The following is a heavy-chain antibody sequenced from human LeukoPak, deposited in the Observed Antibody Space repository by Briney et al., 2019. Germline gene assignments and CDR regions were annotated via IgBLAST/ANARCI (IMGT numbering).Heavy chain of an antibody. CDR3: ARAGYSGNFRGGQYYYMDV. CDR2: MIPLLGTA. V-gene: IGHV1-69*01. Sequence: SVKVSCNASGGTFSSYAISWVRQAPGQGLEWMGGMIPLLGTADYAQMFQDRVTITADESTTTAYMELTSLISEDTAAYYCARAGYSGNFRGGQYYYMDVWGKGTTVTVSS. CDR1: GGTFSSYA. J-gene: IGHJ6*03. D-gene: IGHD1-26*01.